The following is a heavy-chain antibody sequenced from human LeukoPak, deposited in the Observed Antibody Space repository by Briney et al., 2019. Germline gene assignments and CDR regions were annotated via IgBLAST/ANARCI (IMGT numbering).Heavy chain of an antibody. Sequence: ASVKVSCKASGYTFTGYYMHWVRQAPGQGLEWMGWINPNSGGTNYAQKFQGRVTMTRDTSISTAYRELSRLRSDDTAVYYCARAMYVWGSYRDWGQGTLVTVSS. CDR1: GYTFTGYY. D-gene: IGHD3-16*02. CDR2: INPNSGGT. J-gene: IGHJ4*02. V-gene: IGHV1-2*02. CDR3: ARAMYVWGSYRD.